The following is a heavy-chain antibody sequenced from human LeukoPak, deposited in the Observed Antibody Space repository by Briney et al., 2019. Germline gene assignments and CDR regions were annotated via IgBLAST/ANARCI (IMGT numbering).Heavy chain of an antibody. CDR3: ARDRSLVVVAAYIPSGAFDI. Sequence: ASVKVSCKASGYTFTSYYMHWVRQAPGQGLEWMGIINPSGGSTSYAQKFQGRVTMTRDTSTSTIYMELSSLRSEDTAVYYCARDRSLVVVAAYIPSGAFDIWGQGTMVTVSS. V-gene: IGHV1-46*01. J-gene: IGHJ3*02. D-gene: IGHD2-15*01. CDR2: INPSGGST. CDR1: GYTFTSYY.